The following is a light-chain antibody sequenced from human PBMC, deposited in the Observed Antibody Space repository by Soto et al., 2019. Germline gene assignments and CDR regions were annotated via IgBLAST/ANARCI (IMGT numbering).Light chain of an antibody. CDR2: DTS. CDR3: QQRNNWPRYT. Sequence: EIVLTQYPATLSLSPGERATLSCRASQSVRTFLAWYQQKPGQAPRLLIYDTSNRATGIPPRFSGSGSGTDFTHTISSLEPEDFAVYYCQQRNNWPRYTFGQGTKLEIK. V-gene: IGKV3-11*01. J-gene: IGKJ2*01. CDR1: QSVRTF.